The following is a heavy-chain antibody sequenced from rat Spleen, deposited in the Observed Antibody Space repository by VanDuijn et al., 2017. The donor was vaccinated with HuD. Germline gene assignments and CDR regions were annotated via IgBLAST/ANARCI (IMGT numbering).Heavy chain of an antibody. J-gene: IGHJ2*01. Sequence: QVQLKESGPGLVQPSQTLSLTCTVSGFSLIRYNVHWVRQPPGKGLEWMGRMRYNGDTSYNSALKSILSISRDTSKNQVFLKMNSLQTDDTGTYYCTIHPRYWGQGVMVTVSS. V-gene: IGHV2-63*01. CDR1: GFSLIRYN. CDR2: MRYNGDT. CDR3: TIHPRY. D-gene: IGHD3-1*01.